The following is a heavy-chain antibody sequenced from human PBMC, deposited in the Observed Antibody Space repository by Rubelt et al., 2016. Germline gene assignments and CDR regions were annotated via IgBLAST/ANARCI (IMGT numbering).Heavy chain of an antibody. CDR2: IYYSGST. D-gene: IGHD3-10*01. V-gene: IGHV4-39*07. CDR1: GGSISSSSYY. Sequence: QLQLQESGPGLVKPSETLSLTCTVSGGSISSSSYYWGWIRQPPGKGLEWIGSIYYSGSTYYNPSLKSRVTISVDTSKNQFSLTLRSVTAADTAVYYCARAEGDELLDYWGQGTLVTVSS. J-gene: IGHJ4*02. CDR3: ARAEGDELLDY.